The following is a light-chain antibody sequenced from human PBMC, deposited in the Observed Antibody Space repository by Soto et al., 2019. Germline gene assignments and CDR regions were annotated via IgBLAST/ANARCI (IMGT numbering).Light chain of an antibody. Sequence: IGLTQSPATLSVSPRERVTLSCRSSQTIYSNVAWYQQRPGQSPRLLIYHASSRATGIPARFSGSGSGTEFTLTISSLQSEDFAVYYCQQYSIWRTFGQGTKVDIK. CDR3: QQYSIWRT. V-gene: IGKV3-15*01. CDR1: QTIYSN. J-gene: IGKJ1*01. CDR2: HAS.